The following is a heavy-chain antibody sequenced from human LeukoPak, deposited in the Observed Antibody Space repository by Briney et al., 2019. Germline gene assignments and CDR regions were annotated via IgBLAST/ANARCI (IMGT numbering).Heavy chain of an antibody. Sequence: PGGSLRLSCAASGFTFSNAYMSWVRQAPGKGLEWVGRIKSNVDGGTTDYAAPVKGRFTISRADSRSTLYLQMNSLRAEDTAVYYCAKAGRIAVAGIGDYWGQGTLVTVSS. V-gene: IGHV3-15*01. CDR2: IKSNVDGGTT. CDR1: GFTFSNAY. CDR3: AKAGRIAVAGIGDY. J-gene: IGHJ4*02. D-gene: IGHD6-19*01.